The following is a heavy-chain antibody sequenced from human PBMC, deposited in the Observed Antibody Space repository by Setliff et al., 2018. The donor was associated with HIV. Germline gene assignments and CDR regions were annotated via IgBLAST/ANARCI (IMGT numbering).Heavy chain of an antibody. CDR3: ASRVYYYDSNNFLREEGFDP. D-gene: IGHD3-22*01. CDR1: GDSITHYY. J-gene: IGHJ5*02. CDR2: IFDSENN. V-gene: IGHV4-59*08. Sequence: PSETLSLTCSVSGDSITHYYWNWIRQPPGKGLEWIGNIFDSENNNYNPSLKSRVSMSVDTSKNQFSLNLTSVTAADTAVYYCASRVYYYDSNNFLREEGFDPWGQGTLVTVSS.